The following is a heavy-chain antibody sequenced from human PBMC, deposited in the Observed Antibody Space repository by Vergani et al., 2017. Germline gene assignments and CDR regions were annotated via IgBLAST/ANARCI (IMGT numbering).Heavy chain of an antibody. CDR1: GFTFSSYG. CDR2: IRYDGSNK. J-gene: IGHJ4*02. V-gene: IGHV3-30*02. CDR3: YTDYHDY. D-gene: IGHD2-2*02. Sequence: QVQLVESGGGVVQPGGSLRLSCAASGFTFSSYGMHWVRQAPGKGLEWVAFIRYDGSNKYYADSVKGRFSISRDNSKNTVFLQMHSLRAEDTAVYFCYTDYHDYWGQGTLVTVSS.